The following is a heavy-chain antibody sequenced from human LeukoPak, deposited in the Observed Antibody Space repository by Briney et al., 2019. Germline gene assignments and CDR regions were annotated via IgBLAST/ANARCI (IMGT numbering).Heavy chain of an antibody. D-gene: IGHD3-3*02. CDR1: GFTFRNYW. V-gene: IGHV3-74*01. Sequence: GGSLRLSCAASGFTFRNYWMHWVRHAPGKGLVWVSRITRDEITTYADSVKGRFTISRDISKNTLYLQMNSLRAEDTAVYYCARLYGTFLEWSPYFDYWGQGTLVTVSS. J-gene: IGHJ4*02. CDR2: ITRDEIT. CDR3: ARLYGTFLEWSPYFDY.